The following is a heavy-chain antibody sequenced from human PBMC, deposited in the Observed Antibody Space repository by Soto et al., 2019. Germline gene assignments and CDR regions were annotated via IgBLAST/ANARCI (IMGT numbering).Heavy chain of an antibody. J-gene: IGHJ6*02. CDR3: ARDPVVVGQYYYGMDV. CDR1: GGTFSSYT. CDR2: IIPILGIA. Sequence: QVQLVQSGAEVKKPGSSVKVSCKASGGTFSSYTISWVRQAPGQGLEWMGRIIPILGIANYAQKFQGRVTITEDKSTSTAYMELSSLRSEDTAVYYCARDPVVVGQYYYGMDVWGQGTTVTVSS. D-gene: IGHD2-15*01. V-gene: IGHV1-69*08.